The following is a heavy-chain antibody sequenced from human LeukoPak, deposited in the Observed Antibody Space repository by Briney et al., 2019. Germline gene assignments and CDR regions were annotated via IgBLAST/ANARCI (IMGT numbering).Heavy chain of an antibody. J-gene: IGHJ5*02. Sequence: PGGSLRLSCAASGFTFSSYALSWVRPAPGKGLELGSAISGSGGSTYYADSVKGRFTISRDNSKNTLYPQMNCLRAEDTAVYYCAKDVVVSPRLGWFDPWGQGTLVTVSS. D-gene: IGHD2-2*01. CDR2: ISGSGGST. CDR3: AKDVVVSPRLGWFDP. V-gene: IGHV3-23*01. CDR1: GFTFSSYA.